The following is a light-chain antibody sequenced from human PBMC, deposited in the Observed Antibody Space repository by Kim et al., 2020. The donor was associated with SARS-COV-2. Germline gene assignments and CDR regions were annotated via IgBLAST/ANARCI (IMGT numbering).Light chain of an antibody. J-gene: IGLJ3*02. CDR2: YDG. Sequence: SYELTQPPSVSVAPGKTATITCGENNIGSKSVHWYQQKPGQAPVLVIYYDGGRPSGIPGRFSGSNSGNTATLTISGVEVGDEADYYCQVWESRSDLRGGVFGGGTKVTVL. CDR1: NIGSKS. V-gene: IGLV3-21*01. CDR3: QVWESRSDLRGGV.